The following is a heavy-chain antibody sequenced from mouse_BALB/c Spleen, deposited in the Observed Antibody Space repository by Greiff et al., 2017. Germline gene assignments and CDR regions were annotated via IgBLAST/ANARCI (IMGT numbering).Heavy chain of an antibody. V-gene: IGHV14-3*02. Sequence: DVQLQESGAELVKPGASVKLSCTASGFNIKDTYMHWVKQRPEQGLEWIGRIDPANGNTKYDPKFQGKATITADTSSNTAYLQLSSLTSEDTAVYYCARASYYRYDGTFAYWGQGTLVTVSA. D-gene: IGHD2-14*01. CDR2: IDPANGNT. J-gene: IGHJ3*01. CDR1: GFNIKDTY. CDR3: ARASYYRYDGTFAY.